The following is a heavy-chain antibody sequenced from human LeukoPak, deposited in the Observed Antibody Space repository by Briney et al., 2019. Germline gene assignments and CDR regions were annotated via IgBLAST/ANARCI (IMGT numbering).Heavy chain of an antibody. Sequence: GASVKVSCKASGGTFSSYAISWVRQAPGQGLEWMGWINPNSGGTNYAQKFQGRVTMTKDTSISTAYMELSRLRSDDTAVYYCARSRRTAAAGMNPFDYWGQGTLVTVSS. CDR1: GGTFSSYA. CDR3: ARSRRTAAAGMNPFDY. D-gene: IGHD6-13*01. V-gene: IGHV1-2*02. J-gene: IGHJ4*02. CDR2: INPNSGGT.